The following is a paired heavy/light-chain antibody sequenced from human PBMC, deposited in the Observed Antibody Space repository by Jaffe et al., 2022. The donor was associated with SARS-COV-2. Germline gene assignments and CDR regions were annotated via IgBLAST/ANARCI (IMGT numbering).Light chain of an antibody. CDR1: SGINVASQG. V-gene: IGLV5-45*03. CDR2: YKSDSDI. Sequence: QAVLTQPSSLSASPGASVSLTCTLRSGINVASQGIFWYQQKPGSPPQFLLRYKSDSDIHQGSGVPSRFSGSKDVSANAGILLISGLQSEDEADYYCMTWHSSTYWVFGGGTKLTVL. CDR3: MTWHSSTYWV. J-gene: IGLJ3*02.
Heavy chain of an antibody. CDR2: IHYNGIT. Sequence: QVQLQESGPGLVKPSDTLSLTCGVSGYSISSSNYWGWIRQPPGKGLEWIGYIHYNGITSYNPSLKSRLFMSTDTSTNHFSLRLTSVTAVDTAVYFCVRFNCSGGMCYSVDYWGRGTLVTVSS. CDR3: VRFNCSGGMCYSVDY. J-gene: IGHJ4*02. CDR1: GYSISSSNY. D-gene: IGHD2-15*01. V-gene: IGHV4-28*01.